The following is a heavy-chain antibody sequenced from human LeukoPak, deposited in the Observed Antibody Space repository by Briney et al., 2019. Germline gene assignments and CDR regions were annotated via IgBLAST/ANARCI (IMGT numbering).Heavy chain of an antibody. CDR2: IYYSGST. CDR3: ARETSFVRNWFDP. CDR1: GGSISSSSYY. V-gene: IGHV4-39*02. Sequence: SETLSLTCTVSGGSISSSSYYWGWIRQPPGKGLEWIGSIYYSGSTYYNPSLKSRVTISVDTSKNQFSLKLSSVTAADTAVYYCARETSFVRNWFDPWGQGTLVTVSS. D-gene: IGHD4-17*01. J-gene: IGHJ5*02.